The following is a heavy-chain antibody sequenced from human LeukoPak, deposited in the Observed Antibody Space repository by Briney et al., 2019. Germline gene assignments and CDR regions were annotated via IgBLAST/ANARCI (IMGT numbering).Heavy chain of an antibody. V-gene: IGHV3-11*04. J-gene: IGHJ6*03. D-gene: IGHD3-10*01. CDR2: ISSSGSTI. Sequence: GRSLRLSCAASGFTFSDYYMSWIRQAPGKGLEWVSYISSSGSTIYYADSVKGRFTISRDNAKNSLYLQMNSLRAEDTAVYYCARDPNYGSGSYYIGLDYMDVWGKGTTVTVSS. CDR3: ARDPNYGSGSYYIGLDYMDV. CDR1: GFTFSDYY.